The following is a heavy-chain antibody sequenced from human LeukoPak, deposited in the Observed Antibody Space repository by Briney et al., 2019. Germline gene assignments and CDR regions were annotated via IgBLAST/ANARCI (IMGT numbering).Heavy chain of an antibody. D-gene: IGHD6-6*01. CDR3: ARVFPSSSSRGLNYLRDY. J-gene: IGHJ4*02. V-gene: IGHV1-2*02. Sequence: GASVKVSCKASGYTFTGYYMHWVRQAPGQGLEWMGWINPNSGGTNYAQKFQGRVTMTRDTSISTAYMELSRLRSDDTAVYYCARVFPSSSSRGLNYLRDYWGQGTLVTVSS. CDR1: GYTFTGYY. CDR2: INPNSGGT.